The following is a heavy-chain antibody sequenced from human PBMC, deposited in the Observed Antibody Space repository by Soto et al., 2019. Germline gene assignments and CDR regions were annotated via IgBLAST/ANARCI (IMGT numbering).Heavy chain of an antibody. Sequence: SETLSLTCSVFGGSISSYYWSWIRQPAGKGLEWIGRIHNNATTNYNPSLESRVTMSVDPSKNQISLKLTSATAADTAIYYCARGHYCGDKCYLAYWGQGTLVTVSS. D-gene: IGHD2-21*01. CDR2: IHNNATT. J-gene: IGHJ4*02. V-gene: IGHV4-4*07. CDR1: GGSISSYY. CDR3: ARGHYCGDKCYLAY.